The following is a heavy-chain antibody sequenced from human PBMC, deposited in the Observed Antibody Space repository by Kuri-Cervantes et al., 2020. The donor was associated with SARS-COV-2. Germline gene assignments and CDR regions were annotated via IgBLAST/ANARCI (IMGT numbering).Heavy chain of an antibody. CDR2: IYSGGST. V-gene: IGHV3-53*01. D-gene: IGHD6-19*01. CDR1: GFTVSSNY. Sequence: GGSLRLSCAASGFTVSSNYMSWVRQAPGKGLEWVSVIYSGGSTYYADSVKGRFTISRDNSKNTLYLQMNSLRAEDTAVYYYARSIIAVAGFGGRDYWGQGTLVTVSS. CDR3: ARSIIAVAGFGGRDY. J-gene: IGHJ4*02.